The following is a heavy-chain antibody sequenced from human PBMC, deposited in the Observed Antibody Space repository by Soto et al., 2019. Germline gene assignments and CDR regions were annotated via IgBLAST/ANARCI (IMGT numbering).Heavy chain of an antibody. CDR1: GGSISSYY. CDR3: ARAWGRVFDY. D-gene: IGHD2-15*01. J-gene: IGHJ4*02. Sequence: QVQLQESGPGLVKPSETLSLTCTVSGGSISSYYWSWIRQPPGKGLAWIGYIYYSGSTNYNPSLKSRVTVSVDTSKNQFSLKLSSVTAADTAVYYCARAWGRVFDYWGQGTLVTVSS. CDR2: IYYSGST. V-gene: IGHV4-59*01.